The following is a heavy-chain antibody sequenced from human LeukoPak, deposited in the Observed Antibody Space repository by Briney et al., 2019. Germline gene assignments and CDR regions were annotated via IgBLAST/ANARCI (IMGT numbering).Heavy chain of an antibody. V-gene: IGHV4-39*07. CDR3: ARGGDCPDY. CDR2: LHYTGST. CDR1: GGSIRSSSYN. D-gene: IGHD2-21*02. J-gene: IGHJ4*02. Sequence: KSSETLSLTCTVSGGSIRSSSYNWGWIRQPPGKGLEWIGSLHYTGSTYYNPSLKSRVTISVDTSKNQFSLKLSSMTAADTAVYYCARGGDCPDYWAQGTLVTVSS.